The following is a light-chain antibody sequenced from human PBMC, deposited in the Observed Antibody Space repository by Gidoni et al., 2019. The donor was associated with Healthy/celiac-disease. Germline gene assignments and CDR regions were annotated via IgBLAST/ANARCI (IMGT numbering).Light chain of an antibody. V-gene: IGKV3-15*01. Sequence: EIVMTQSPATLSVSPGERATLSCRASQSVSSNLAWYQQKPGQAPTLLIYGASTRATGIPARFSGRGSGTEFTLTISSLPSEDFAVYYCQQYNNWPWTFGQGTKVEIK. CDR3: QQYNNWPWT. J-gene: IGKJ1*01. CDR2: GAS. CDR1: QSVSSN.